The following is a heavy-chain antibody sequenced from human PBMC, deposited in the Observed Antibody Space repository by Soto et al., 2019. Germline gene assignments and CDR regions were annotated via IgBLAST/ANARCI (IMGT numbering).Heavy chain of an antibody. Sequence: TLSRTCTVSGGSISSYYWSWIRQPPGKGLEWIGYIYYSGSTNYNPSLKSRVTISVDTSKNQFSLKLSSVTAADTAVYYCAWTSHGDYDDYWGQGTLVTVSS. D-gene: IGHD4-17*01. V-gene: IGHV4-59*01. J-gene: IGHJ4*02. CDR3: AWTSHGDYDDY. CDR1: GGSISSYY. CDR2: IYYSGST.